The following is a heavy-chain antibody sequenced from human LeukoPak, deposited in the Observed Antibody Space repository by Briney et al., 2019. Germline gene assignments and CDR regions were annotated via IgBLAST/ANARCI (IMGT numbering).Heavy chain of an antibody. D-gene: IGHD4/OR15-4a*01. CDR1: GFIFSGFA. Sequence: GRSLRLSCAASGFIFSGFAMHWVRQAPGKGLEWVAFIRYDGTNKYYADSVKGRFTISRDNSKNTLYLQMNSLRAEDATVYYCAKSELIYDYGAGLFDYWGQGTLVTVSS. J-gene: IGHJ4*02. V-gene: IGHV3-30*02. CDR2: IRYDGTNK. CDR3: AKSELIYDYGAGLFDY.